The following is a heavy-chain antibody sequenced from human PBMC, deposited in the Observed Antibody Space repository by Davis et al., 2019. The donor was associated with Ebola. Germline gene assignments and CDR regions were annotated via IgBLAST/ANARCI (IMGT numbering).Heavy chain of an antibody. J-gene: IGHJ6*02. CDR1: GVMFSRYW. CDR3: ARDPTRTYYDFWSGSSDYYYGMDV. D-gene: IGHD3-3*01. CDR2: IKEDGSAT. V-gene: IGHV3-7*01. Sequence: PGGSLRLSCAASGVMFSRYWMSWVRQAPGKGLEWVANIKEDGSATHYVDSVKGRFTISRDNAKKSLYLQMNSLRAEDTAVYYCARDPTRTYYDFWSGSSDYYYGMDVWGQGTTVTVSS.